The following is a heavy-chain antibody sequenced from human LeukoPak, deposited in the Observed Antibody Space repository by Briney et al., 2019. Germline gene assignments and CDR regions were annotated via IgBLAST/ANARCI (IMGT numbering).Heavy chain of an antibody. CDR2: IYSSGST. J-gene: IGHJ4*02. V-gene: IGHV4-39*07. CDR1: GGSITNSGYS. CDR3: ARLNDSSYYFDY. D-gene: IGHD3-22*01. Sequence: SETLSLTCTVSGGSITNSGYSWGWFRQPPGKGLEWIGNIYSSGSTYYNPSLKSRVTISVDTSKNQFSLKLSSVTAADTAVYYCARLNDSSYYFDYWGQGTLVTVSS.